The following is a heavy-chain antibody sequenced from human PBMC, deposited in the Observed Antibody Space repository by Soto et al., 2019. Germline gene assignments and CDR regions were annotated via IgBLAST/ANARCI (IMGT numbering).Heavy chain of an antibody. J-gene: IGHJ6*02. CDR3: ARLIVVVPAATNYGMDV. Sequence: GESLKISCKGSVYSFTSYWISWVRQMPGKGLEWMGRIDPSDSYTNYSPSFQGHVTISADKSISTAYLQWSSLKASDTAMYYCARLIVVVPAATNYGMDVWGQGTTVTVSS. D-gene: IGHD2-2*01. V-gene: IGHV5-10-1*01. CDR2: IDPSDSYT. CDR1: VYSFTSYW.